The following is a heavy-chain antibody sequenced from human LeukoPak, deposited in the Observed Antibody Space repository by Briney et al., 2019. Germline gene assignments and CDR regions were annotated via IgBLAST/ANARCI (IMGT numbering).Heavy chain of an antibody. CDR2: ISVDNGNT. V-gene: IGHV1-18*01. D-gene: IGHD1-26*01. CDR1: TYTLTSYA. Sequence: ASEKVSCKASTYTLTSYAISWMRQAPGQGLEWMGWISVDNGNTNYAQKFQGRVTMTTDTSTNTVYMELRSLRFDDSAVYYCARDVAAIVGVTAWFDPWGQGTLVTVSS. J-gene: IGHJ5*02. CDR3: ARDVAAIVGVTAWFDP.